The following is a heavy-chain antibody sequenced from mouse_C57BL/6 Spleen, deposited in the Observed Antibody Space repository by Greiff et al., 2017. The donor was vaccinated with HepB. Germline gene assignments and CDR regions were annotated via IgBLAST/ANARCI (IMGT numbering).Heavy chain of an antibody. CDR1: GFTFSDYG. V-gene: IGHV5-17*01. J-gene: IGHJ4*01. Sequence: EVKLVESGGGLVKPGGSLKLSCAASGFTFSDYGMHWVRQAPEKGLEWVAYISSGSSTIYYADTVKGRFTISRDNAKNTLFLQMTSLRSEDTAMYYCAMGGKWMMDYWGQGTSVTVSS. D-gene: IGHD1-1*02. CDR3: AMGGKWMMDY. CDR2: ISSGSSTI.